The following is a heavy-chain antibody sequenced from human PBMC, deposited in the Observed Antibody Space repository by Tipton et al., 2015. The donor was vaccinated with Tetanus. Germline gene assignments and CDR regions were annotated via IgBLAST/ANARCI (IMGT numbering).Heavy chain of an antibody. Sequence: SLRLSCGVSGFSFSNYKMNWVRQAPGKGLEWVANIKQDGSAKYYVDSVKGRFTISRDNAKNSLYLQMNSLRAEDTAVYYCARDSTYLFDYWGQGTLVTVSS. D-gene: IGHD2-2*01. CDR3: ARDSTYLFDY. CDR1: GFSFSNYK. CDR2: IKQDGSAK. V-gene: IGHV3-7*01. J-gene: IGHJ4*02.